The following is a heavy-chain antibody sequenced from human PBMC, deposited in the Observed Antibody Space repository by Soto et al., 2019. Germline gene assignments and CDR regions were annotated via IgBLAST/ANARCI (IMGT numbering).Heavy chain of an antibody. CDR3: ARSRTTVPPPGFQH. Sequence: KPSGTLSLTWTVSGASISCGYYYWSWIRQPPGKGLEGIGYIYYSGRTYYTPSLKSRVTISVDTSKTQVSLKLSSVTAADTAVYYCARSRTTVPPPGFQHWGQGTLVTVSS. CDR2: IYYSGRT. D-gene: IGHD4-17*01. J-gene: IGHJ1*01. CDR1: GASISCGYYY. V-gene: IGHV4-30-4*02.